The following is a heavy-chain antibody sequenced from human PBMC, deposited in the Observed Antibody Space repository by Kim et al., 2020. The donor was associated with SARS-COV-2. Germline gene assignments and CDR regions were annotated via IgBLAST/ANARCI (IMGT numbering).Heavy chain of an antibody. V-gene: IGHV4-59*13. CDR3: ARFHGSGSYYKLGWFDP. Sequence: SETLSLTCTVSGGSISSYYWSWIRQPPGKGLEWIGYIYYSGSTNYNPSLKSRVTISVDTSKNQFSLKLSSVTAADTAVYYCARFHGSGSYYKLGWFDPWGQGTLVTVSS. CDR1: GGSISSYY. J-gene: IGHJ5*02. CDR2: IYYSGST. D-gene: IGHD3-10*01.